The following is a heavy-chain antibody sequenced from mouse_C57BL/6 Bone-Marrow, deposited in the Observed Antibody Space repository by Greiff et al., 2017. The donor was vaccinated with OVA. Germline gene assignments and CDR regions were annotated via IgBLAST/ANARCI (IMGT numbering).Heavy chain of an antibody. J-gene: IGHJ3*01. V-gene: IGHV1-72*01. CDR3: ARVYYYGSSRGVFAF. CDR1: GYTFTSYW. CDR2: IDPKSGGT. Sequence: QVQLQQPGAELVKPGASVKLSCKASGYTFTSYWMHWVKQRPGRGLEWIGRIDPKSGGTKYNEKFKSKATLTVDKPSSTAYMQVSSLTSEDSAVYYCARVYYYGSSRGVFAFWGQGTLVTVSA. D-gene: IGHD1-1*01.